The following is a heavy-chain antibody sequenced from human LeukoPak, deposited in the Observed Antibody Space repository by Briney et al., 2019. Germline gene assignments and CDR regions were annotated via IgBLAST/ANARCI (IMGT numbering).Heavy chain of an antibody. CDR2: ISSSGST. D-gene: IGHD2-8*01. V-gene: IGHV4-59*01. CDR1: GGSISSYY. J-gene: IGHJ2*01. CDR3: ARDRDIYCANGVCYNWFSDL. Sequence: SETLSLTCTVSGGSISSYYWSWIRQPPGKGLEWIGYISSSGSTNYNPSLKSRVTISVDTSKNQFSLRLSSATAADTAVYYCARDRDIYCANGVCYNWFSDLWGRGTLVTVSS.